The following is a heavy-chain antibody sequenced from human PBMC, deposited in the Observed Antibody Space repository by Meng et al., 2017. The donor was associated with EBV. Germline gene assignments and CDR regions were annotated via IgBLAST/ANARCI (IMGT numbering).Heavy chain of an antibody. D-gene: IGHD1-26*01. CDR2: IRSQVDGRTA. Sequence: EGQWGESGGGLVKPGESLKLSCAASEFTFTSAWMNWVRQAPGKGLEWVGRIRSQVDGRTADYSAPVKGRFTISRDDSKHTLYLQMNSLKIEDSAVYYCTTDEGGSRFWGQGTLVTVSS. J-gene: IGHJ4*02. V-gene: IGHV3-15*01. CDR3: TTDEGGSRF. CDR1: EFTFTSAW.